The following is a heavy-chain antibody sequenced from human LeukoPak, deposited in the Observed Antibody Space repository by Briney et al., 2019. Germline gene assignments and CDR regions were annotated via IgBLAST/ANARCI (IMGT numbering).Heavy chain of an antibody. CDR3: ARSPNYKGYFDY. CDR2: ISGSGQTI. D-gene: IGHD3-10*01. CDR1: GFTFGDYF. J-gene: IGHJ4*02. Sequence: GGSLRLSCEASGFTFGDYFMTWIRQAPGKGLEWLAYISGSGQTIYYAESVQGRFTISRDNAKNSLFLQMNSLRVDDTAVYYCARSPNYKGYFDYWGQGTLVTVSS. V-gene: IGHV3-11*04.